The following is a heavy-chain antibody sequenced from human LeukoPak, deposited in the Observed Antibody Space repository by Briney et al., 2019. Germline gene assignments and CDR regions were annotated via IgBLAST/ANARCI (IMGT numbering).Heavy chain of an antibody. D-gene: IGHD3-16*01. Sequence: PGGSLRLSCAASGFTFSSFAMNWVRQAPGQGLEWVSIISGSGDTTHYTDSVKGRFTVSRDNSKNTLYLQMNSLRAEDTAVYYCAKGRGFRVWDPWDNWGQGTLITVSS. CDR3: AKGRGFRVWDPWDN. CDR1: GFTFSSFA. J-gene: IGHJ4*02. V-gene: IGHV3-23*01. CDR2: ISGSGDTT.